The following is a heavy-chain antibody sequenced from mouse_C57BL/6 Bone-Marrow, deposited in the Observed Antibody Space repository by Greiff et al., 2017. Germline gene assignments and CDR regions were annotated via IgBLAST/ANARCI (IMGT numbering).Heavy chain of an antibody. D-gene: IGHD2-5*01. CDR1: GYTFPSYD. CDR3: ARNYYSSYWYFDV. J-gene: IGHJ1*03. CDR2: IYPRDGST. V-gene: IGHV1-85*01. Sequence: VQLQQPGPELVKPGASVKLSCKASGYTFPSYDINWVKPRPGQGLEWIGWIYPRDGSTKYNEKFKGKATLTVDTSSSTAYMQLHSLTSEDSAVYFCARNYYSSYWYFDVWGTGTTVTVSS.